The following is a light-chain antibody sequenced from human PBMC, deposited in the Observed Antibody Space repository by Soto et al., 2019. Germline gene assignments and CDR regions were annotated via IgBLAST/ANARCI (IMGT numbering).Light chain of an antibody. J-gene: IGLJ1*01. CDR1: SSDVGRYNY. Sequence: QSALTQPASVSGSPGQSITISCTGTSSDVGRYNYVSWYQQHPGKAPKLMIYEVRNRPSGVSSRFSGSKSGNTASLTISGLQAEDEAEYYCCSYAGSSTYVFGTGTKLTVL. V-gene: IGLV2-14*01. CDR3: CSYAGSSTYV. CDR2: EVR.